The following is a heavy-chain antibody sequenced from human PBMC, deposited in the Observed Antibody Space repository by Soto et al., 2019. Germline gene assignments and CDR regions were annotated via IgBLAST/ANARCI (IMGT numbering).Heavy chain of an antibody. CDR2: ISGSGDST. V-gene: IGHV3-23*01. CDR3: AKKSRTPTDATSPFEY. Sequence: EVQLLESGGGLVQPGGSLRLSCADSGFNFSNYAMSWVRQAPGKGLEWVSTISGSGDSTYYADSVKGRFTISRDNSKNTLYLQMNSLRVDDTAVYYCAKKSRTPTDATSPFEYWGQGTLVTVSS. J-gene: IGHJ4*02. D-gene: IGHD4-4*01. CDR1: GFNFSNYA.